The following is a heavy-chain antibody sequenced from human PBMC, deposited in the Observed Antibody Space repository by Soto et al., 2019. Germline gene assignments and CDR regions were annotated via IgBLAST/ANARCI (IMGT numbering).Heavy chain of an antibody. CDR3: ARDDGLSSTNVKAFDI. CDR1: GFTFSRYY. V-gene: IGHV3-21*01. Sequence: ELQLVESGGGLVEPGESLRLSCAASGFTFSRYYMNWVRQAPGKGLEWVSSISTTSTYTHYADSLKGRFTISRDNAKKLLYLQMGSLRAEDTAVYYCARDDGLSSTNVKAFDIWGQGTKVTVSS. J-gene: IGHJ3*02. CDR2: ISTTSTYT. D-gene: IGHD2-2*01.